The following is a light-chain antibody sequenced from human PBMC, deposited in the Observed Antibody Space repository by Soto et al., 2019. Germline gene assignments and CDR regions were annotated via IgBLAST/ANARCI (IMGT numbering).Light chain of an antibody. CDR3: QQSYSTPPWT. CDR1: QSISRW. J-gene: IGKJ1*01. Sequence: DIHMTQSPSTLSASVGDRVTITCRATQSISRWVAWYQQKPGKAPKLLIYDASSLESGVPSRFSGSGSETEFTLTISSLQPEDFATYYCQQSYSTPPWTFGQGTKVEIK. CDR2: DAS. V-gene: IGKV1-5*01.